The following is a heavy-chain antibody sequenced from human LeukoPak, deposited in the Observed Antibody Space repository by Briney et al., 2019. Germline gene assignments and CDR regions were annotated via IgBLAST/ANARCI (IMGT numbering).Heavy chain of an antibody. CDR2: IVVGSGNT. J-gene: IGHJ4*02. Sequence: GTSVKVSCKASGFTFTSSAVQWVRQARGQRLEWIGWIVVGSGNTNYAQKFQERVTITRDMSTSTAYMELSSLRSEDTAVYYCAAVVSHPYYFDYWGQGTLVTVSS. CDR1: GFTFTSSA. CDR3: AAVVSHPYYFDY. D-gene: IGHD3-22*01. V-gene: IGHV1-58*01.